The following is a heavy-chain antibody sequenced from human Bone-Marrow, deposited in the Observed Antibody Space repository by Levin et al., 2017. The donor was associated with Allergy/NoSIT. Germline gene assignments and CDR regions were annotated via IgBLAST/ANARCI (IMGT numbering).Heavy chain of an antibody. J-gene: IGHJ4*02. CDR3: AKELGLFFDY. CDR2: ISGSGGST. CDR1: GFTFSSYA. V-gene: IGHV3-23*01. D-gene: IGHD3-3*02. Sequence: GESLKISCAASGFTFSSYAMSWVRQAPGKGLEWVSAISGSGGSTYYADSVKGRFTISRDNSKNTLYLQMNSLRAEDTAVYYCAKELGLFFDYWGQGTLVTVSS.